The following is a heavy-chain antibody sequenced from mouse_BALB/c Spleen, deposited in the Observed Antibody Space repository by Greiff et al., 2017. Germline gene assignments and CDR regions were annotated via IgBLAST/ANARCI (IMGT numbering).Heavy chain of an antibody. CDR2: INPYNDGT. D-gene: IGHD4-1*01. V-gene: IGHV1-14*01. J-gene: IGHJ4*01. CDR3: ARRGIWDSMDY. CDR1: GYTFTSYV. Sequence: SGPELVKPGASVKMSCKASGYTFTSYVMHWVKQNPGQGLEWIGYINPYNDGTKYNEKFKGEATLTSDKSSSTAYMELSSLTSEDSAVYYCARRGIWDSMDYWGQGTSVTVSS.